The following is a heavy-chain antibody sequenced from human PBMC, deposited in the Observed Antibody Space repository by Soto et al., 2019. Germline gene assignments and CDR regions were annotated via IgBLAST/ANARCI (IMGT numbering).Heavy chain of an antibody. CDR3: ARGITGTTFPLGEPKSSFDP. D-gene: IGHD1-7*01. V-gene: IGHV1-69*13. J-gene: IGHJ5*02. CDR2: IIPIFGTA. Sequence: SVKVSCKASGGTFSSYAISWVRQAPGQGLEWMGGIIPIFGTANYAQKFQGRVTITADESTSTAYMELSSLRSEDTAVYYCARGITGTTFPLGEPKSSFDPWGQGTLVSVSS. CDR1: GGTFSSYA.